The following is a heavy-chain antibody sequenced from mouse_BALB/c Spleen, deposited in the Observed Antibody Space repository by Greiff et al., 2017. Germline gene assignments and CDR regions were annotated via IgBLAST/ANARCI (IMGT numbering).Heavy chain of an antibody. V-gene: IGHV2-9*02. J-gene: IGHJ3*01. CDR1: GFSLTSYG. CDR3: ARDGYYGSRFAY. Sequence: VKLMESGPGLVAPSQSLSITCTVSGFSLTSYGVHWVRQPPGKGLEWLGVIWAGGSTNYNSALMSRLSISKDNSKSQVFLKMNSLQTDDTAMYYCARDGYYGSRFAYWGQGTLVTVSA. D-gene: IGHD1-1*01. CDR2: IWAGGST.